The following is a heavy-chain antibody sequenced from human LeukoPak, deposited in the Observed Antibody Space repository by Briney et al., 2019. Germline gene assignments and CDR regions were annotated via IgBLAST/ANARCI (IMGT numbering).Heavy chain of an antibody. J-gene: IGHJ3*02. CDR2: INHSGST. Sequence: SETLSLTCAVYGGSFSGYYWSWIRQPPGKGLEWIGEINHSGSTNYNPSLKSRVTISVDTSKNQFSLKLSSVTAADTAVYYCARIRRRQAFDIWGRGTMVTVSS. V-gene: IGHV4-34*01. CDR3: ARIRRRQAFDI. CDR1: GGSFSGYY.